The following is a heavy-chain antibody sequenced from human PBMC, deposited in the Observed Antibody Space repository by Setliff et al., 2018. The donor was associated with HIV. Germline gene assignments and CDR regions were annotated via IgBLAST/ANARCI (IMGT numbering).Heavy chain of an antibody. J-gene: IGHJ5*02. CDR1: GGSISGHY. CDR2: MFSSGSA. Sequence: SETLSLTCSVSGGSISGHYWGWVRQPPGKGLEWIGYMFSSGSAQYNSSLQSRVSMSADTSKNQFSLRLTSVTVADTAVYFCVRGAAPTSHNWFDPWGQGTLVTVSS. V-gene: IGHV4-59*11. CDR3: VRGAAPTSHNWFDP. D-gene: IGHD6-25*01.